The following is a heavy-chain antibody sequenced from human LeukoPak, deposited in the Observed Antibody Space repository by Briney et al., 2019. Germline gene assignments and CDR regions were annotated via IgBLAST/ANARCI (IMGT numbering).Heavy chain of an antibody. J-gene: IGHJ4*02. CDR1: GFTFSTHW. CDR2: IKLDGTDK. CDR3: ARDQIARYPATFDL. V-gene: IGHV3-7*01. Sequence: PGGSLRLSRAASGFTFSTHWMTWVRQAPGKGLEWVATIKLDGTDKYYVDSVKGRFTISRDNAKNSVYLQMNSLRAEDTAVYYCARDQIARYPATFDLWGQGTLVTVSS. D-gene: IGHD6-25*01.